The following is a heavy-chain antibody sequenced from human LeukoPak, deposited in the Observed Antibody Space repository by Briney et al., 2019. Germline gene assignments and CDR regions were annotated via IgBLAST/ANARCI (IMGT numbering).Heavy chain of an antibody. CDR2: ISGGGGST. V-gene: IGHV3-23*01. CDR1: GFTFSSYA. D-gene: IGHD3-10*01. J-gene: IGHJ4*02. CDR3: AKHDSYGSGSFPDY. Sequence: GGSLRLSCAASGFTFSSYAMTWVRQASGEGLECVSTISGGGGSTYYADSVKGRFTISRDNSKNTLYLQMNSLRAEDTAVYYCAKHDSYGSGSFPDYWGQGTLVTVSS.